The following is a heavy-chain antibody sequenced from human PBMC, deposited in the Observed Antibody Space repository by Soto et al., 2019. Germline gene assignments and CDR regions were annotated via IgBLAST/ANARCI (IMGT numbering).Heavy chain of an antibody. J-gene: IGHJ3*02. Sequence: ASVKVSCKASGYTFTGYYMHWVRQAPGQGLEWMGWINPNSGGTNYAQKFQGWVTMTRDTSIRTAYMELSRLRSDDTAVYYCAREGGSYDRDAFDIWGQGTMVTVSS. CDR2: INPNSGGT. V-gene: IGHV1-2*04. CDR1: GYTFTGYY. CDR3: AREGGSYDRDAFDI. D-gene: IGHD1-26*01.